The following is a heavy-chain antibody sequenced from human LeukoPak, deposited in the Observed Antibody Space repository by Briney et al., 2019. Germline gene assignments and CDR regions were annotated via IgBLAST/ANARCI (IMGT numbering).Heavy chain of an antibody. D-gene: IGHD6-19*01. V-gene: IGHV3-11*05. CDR3: ARVRKYSSGWYDAFDI. CDR1: GFTFSDYY. J-gene: IGHJ3*02. Sequence: GGSLRLSCAASGFTFSDYYMSWIRQAPGKGLESVSYISSSSSYTNYADSVKGRFTISRDNAKNSLYLQMNSLRAEDTAVYYCARVRKYSSGWYDAFDIWGQGTMVTVSS. CDR2: ISSSSSYT.